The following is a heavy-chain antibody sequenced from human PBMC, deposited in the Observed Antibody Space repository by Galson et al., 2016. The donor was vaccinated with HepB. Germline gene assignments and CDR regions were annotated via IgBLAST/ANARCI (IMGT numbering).Heavy chain of an antibody. D-gene: IGHD6-19*01. CDR2: IYYTGTT. CDR3: ARLYRTGWGSFDY. CDR1: GGSITSSFYH. V-gene: IGHV4-39*02. Sequence: SETLSLTCSVSGGSITSSFYHWGWIRQPPGKGLEWIGNIYYTGTTHYNPSLKSRFTISVDQSKNHFSLELTSVTAADTAVYSCARLYRTGWGSFDYWGQGTLVTVSS. J-gene: IGHJ4*02.